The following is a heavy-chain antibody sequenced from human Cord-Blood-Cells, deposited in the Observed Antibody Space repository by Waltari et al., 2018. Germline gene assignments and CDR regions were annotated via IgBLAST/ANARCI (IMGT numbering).Heavy chain of an antibody. Sequence: QVQLQQWGAGLLKPSETLSLTCAVYGGSFSGYYWGWIRQPPGKGLGWIGEINHSGSTNSNPSLKGRVTSSVDTSKNQFSLKLSSVTAADTAVYYCARGGRYCSSTSCYIGYYYYYMDVWGKGTTVTVSS. D-gene: IGHD2-2*02. J-gene: IGHJ6*03. CDR3: ARGGRYCSSTSCYIGYYYYYMDV. CDR2: INHSGST. CDR1: GGSFSGYY. V-gene: IGHV4-34*01.